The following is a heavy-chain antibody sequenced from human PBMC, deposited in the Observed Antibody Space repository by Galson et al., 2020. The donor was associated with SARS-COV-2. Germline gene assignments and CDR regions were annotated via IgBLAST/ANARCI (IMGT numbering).Heavy chain of an antibody. V-gene: IGHV1-8*01. CDR2: MNPNSGNT. Sequence: ASVKVSCKASGYTFTSYDINWVRQATGQGLEWMGWMNPNSGNTGYAQKFQGRVTMTRNTSISTAYMELSSLRSEDTAVYYCARKPRGYSSGWYLIYGFDPWGQGTLVTVSS. CDR1: GYTFTSYD. CDR3: ARKPRGYSSGWYLIYGFDP. J-gene: IGHJ5*02. D-gene: IGHD6-19*01.